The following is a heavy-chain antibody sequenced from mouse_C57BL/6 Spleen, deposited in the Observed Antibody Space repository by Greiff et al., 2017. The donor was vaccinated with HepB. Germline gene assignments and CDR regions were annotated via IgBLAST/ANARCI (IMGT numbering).Heavy chain of an antibody. V-gene: IGHV1-66*01. CDR3: ASGVGWLRFAY. J-gene: IGHJ3*01. CDR1: GYSFTSYY. CDR2: IYPGSGNT. Sequence: QVQLQQSGPELVKPGASVKISCKASGYSFTSYYIHWVKQRPGQGLEWIGWIYPGSGNTKYNEKFKGKATLTADTSSSTAYMQLSSLTSEDSAVYYCASGVGWLRFAYWGQGTLVTVSA. D-gene: IGHD2-2*01.